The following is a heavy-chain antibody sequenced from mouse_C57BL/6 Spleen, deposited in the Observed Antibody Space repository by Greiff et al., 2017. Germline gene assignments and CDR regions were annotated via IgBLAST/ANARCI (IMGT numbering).Heavy chain of an antibody. CDR3: APPMVPYWYFDV. V-gene: IGHV1-64*01. Sequence: QVQLQQSGAELVKPGASVKLSCKASGYTFPSYWMHWVKQRPGQGLEWIGMLHPNSGSTNYNEKFKSKATLTVDKSSSTAYMQRSSLPSEDSAVYYGAPPMVPYWYFDVWGTGTTVTVSS. CDR1: GYTFPSYW. J-gene: IGHJ1*03. D-gene: IGHD2-2*01. CDR2: LHPNSGST.